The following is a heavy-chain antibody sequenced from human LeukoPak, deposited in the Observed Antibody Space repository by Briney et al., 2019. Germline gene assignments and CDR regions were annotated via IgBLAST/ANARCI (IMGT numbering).Heavy chain of an antibody. Sequence: PGGSLRLSCAASGFTFSSYGMHWVRQAPGKGQEWVAFIRYDGSNKYYADSVKGRFTISRDNSKNTLYLQMNSLRAEDTAVYYCAKDVGIVVVPAAMDYWGQGTLVTVSS. CDR2: IRYDGSNK. D-gene: IGHD2-2*01. CDR1: GFTFSSYG. J-gene: IGHJ4*02. CDR3: AKDVGIVVVPAAMDY. V-gene: IGHV3-30*02.